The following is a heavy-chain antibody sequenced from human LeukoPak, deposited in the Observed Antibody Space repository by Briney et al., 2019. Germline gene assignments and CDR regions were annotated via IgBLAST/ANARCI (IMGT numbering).Heavy chain of an antibody. Sequence: GGSLRLSCAASGFTFSSYAMSWVRQAPGKGLEWVSAISGSGGSTYYADSVKGRFTISRDNSKNTPYLQMNSLRAEDTAVYYCAKSSYSSGWYVGSWFDPWGQGTLVTVSS. V-gene: IGHV3-23*01. CDR3: AKSSYSSGWYVGSWFDP. CDR2: ISGSGGST. CDR1: GFTFSSYA. D-gene: IGHD6-19*01. J-gene: IGHJ5*02.